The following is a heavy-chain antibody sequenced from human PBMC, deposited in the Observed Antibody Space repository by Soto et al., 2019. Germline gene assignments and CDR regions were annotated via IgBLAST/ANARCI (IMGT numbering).Heavy chain of an antibody. J-gene: IGHJ6*02. CDR1: GDSVSSSSAA. D-gene: IGHD3-16*01. CDR3: AGVVWFRGMDV. Sequence: QTLSLTCDISGDSVSSSSAAWNWIRQSPSRGLEWLGRTYYRSKWIHEYTLSMESRITINPDTSKNQFSLHIYSVTPEDTAVYYCAGVVWFRGMDVWGQGTPVTVS. CDR2: TYYRSKWIH. V-gene: IGHV6-1*01.